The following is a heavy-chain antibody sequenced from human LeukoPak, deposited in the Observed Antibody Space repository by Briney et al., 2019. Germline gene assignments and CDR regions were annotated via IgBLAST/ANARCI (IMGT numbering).Heavy chain of an antibody. CDR3: ARERRSSSPGEQQLVRAFDI. J-gene: IGHJ3*02. D-gene: IGHD6-13*01. V-gene: IGHV7-4-1*02. CDR1: GYTFTNYA. CDR2: INTNTGNP. Sequence: GASVNVSCKASGYTFTNYAMNWVRQAPGQGLEWMGWINTNTGNPTYAQGFTGRFVFSLDTSVSTAYLQISSLKVEDTAMYYCARERRSSSPGEQQLVRAFDIWGQGTMVTVSS.